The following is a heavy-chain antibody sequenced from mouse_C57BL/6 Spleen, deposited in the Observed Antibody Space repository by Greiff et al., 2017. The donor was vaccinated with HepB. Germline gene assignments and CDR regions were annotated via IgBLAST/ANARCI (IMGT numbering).Heavy chain of an antibody. CDR3: AGSIYYAMDY. V-gene: IGHV1-80*01. CDR2: IYPGDGDT. Sequence: QVQLKESGAELVKPGASVKISCKASGYAFSSYWMNWVKQRPGKGLEWSGQIYPGDGDTNYNGKFKGKATLTADKSSSTAYMQLSSLTSEDSAVYFCAGSIYYAMDYWGQGTSVTVSS. D-gene: IGHD1-1*01. J-gene: IGHJ4*01. CDR1: GYAFSSYW.